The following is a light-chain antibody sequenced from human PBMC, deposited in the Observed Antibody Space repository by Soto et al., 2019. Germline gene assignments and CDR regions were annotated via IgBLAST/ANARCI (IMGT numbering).Light chain of an antibody. CDR1: QTVSSNY. CDR2: AVS. CDR3: HQHGSELT. J-gene: IGKJ1*01. V-gene: IGKV3-20*01. Sequence: ENVLTQSPGTLSLSPGERATLSCRASQTVSSNYLAWYQQKPGQAPRLLTYAVSSRATGIPDRFSGSGSGTDFTLTISRLEPEDFAVYYCHQHGSELTFGQGTKVEIK.